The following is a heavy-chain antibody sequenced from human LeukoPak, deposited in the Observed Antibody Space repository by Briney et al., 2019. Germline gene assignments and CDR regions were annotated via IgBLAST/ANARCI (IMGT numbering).Heavy chain of an antibody. D-gene: IGHD5-18*01. V-gene: IGHV4-4*07. Sequence: PSETLSLTCTVSGGSISSYYWSWIRQPAGKGLEWIGRIYTSGSTNYNPSLKSRVTISVDTSKNQFSLKLSSVTAADTAVYYCADSTALGTPFDYWGQGTLVTVSS. CDR3: ADSTALGTPFDY. J-gene: IGHJ4*02. CDR1: GGSISSYY. CDR2: IYTSGST.